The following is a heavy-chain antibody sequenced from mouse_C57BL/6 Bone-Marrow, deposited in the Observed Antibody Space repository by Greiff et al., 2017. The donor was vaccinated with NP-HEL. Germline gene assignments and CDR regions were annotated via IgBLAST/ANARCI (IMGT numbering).Heavy chain of an antibody. CDR2: IYPRSGNT. Sequence: QVQLQQSGAELARPGASVKLSCKASGYTFTSYGISWVKQRTGQGLEWIGEIYPRSGNTYYNEKFKGKATLTADKSSSTAYMELRSLTSEDSAVYFCARENYYGSSYAYYYAMDYWGQGTSVTVSS. J-gene: IGHJ4*01. CDR1: GYTFTSYG. V-gene: IGHV1-81*01. CDR3: ARENYYGSSYAYYYAMDY. D-gene: IGHD1-1*01.